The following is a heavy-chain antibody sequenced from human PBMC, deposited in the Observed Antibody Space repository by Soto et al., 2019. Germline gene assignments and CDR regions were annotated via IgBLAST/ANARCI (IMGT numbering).Heavy chain of an antibody. CDR3: ARDDGKAVTSTGYFDD. CDR1: GFTFSNYR. D-gene: IGHD6-19*01. CDR2: IWHDGFNK. J-gene: IGHJ4*02. V-gene: IGHV3-33*01. Sequence: XGSLRVSCAASGFTFSNYRMHWVRQAPGKGLEWVAVIWHDGFNKFYGDSVKGRFAISRDNSQNALYLQMSSLRADDTALYYCARDDGKAVTSTGYFDDWGQGTPVTVSS.